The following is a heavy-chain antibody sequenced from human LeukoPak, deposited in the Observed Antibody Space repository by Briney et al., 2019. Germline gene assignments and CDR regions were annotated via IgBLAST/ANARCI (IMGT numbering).Heavy chain of an antibody. CDR3: AREPYYDFWSGYLGTARFFDY. V-gene: IGHV3-66*02. Sequence: GGSLRLSCAASGFTVSSNYMSWVRQAPGKGLEWVSVIYSGGSTYYADSVKGRFTISRDNSKNTLYLQMNSLRAEDTAVYYCAREPYYDFWSGYLGTARFFDYWGQGTLVTVSS. D-gene: IGHD3-3*01. CDR1: GFTVSSNY. J-gene: IGHJ4*02. CDR2: IYSGGST.